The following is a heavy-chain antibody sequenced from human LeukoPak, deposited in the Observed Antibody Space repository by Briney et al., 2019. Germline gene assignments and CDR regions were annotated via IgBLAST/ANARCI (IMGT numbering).Heavy chain of an antibody. CDR3: ARGPMAGEVPAARGDHWFDP. CDR2: INHSGTT. D-gene: IGHD2-2*01. CDR1: GGSFSAYY. V-gene: IGHV4-34*01. Sequence: SETLSLTCAVYGGSFSAYYWSWIRQPPGKGLEWLGEINHSGTTNYNPSLKSRVTISVDTSENQFSLKLSSVTAADTAVYYCARGPMAGEVPAARGDHWFDPWGQGTLVTVSS. J-gene: IGHJ5*02.